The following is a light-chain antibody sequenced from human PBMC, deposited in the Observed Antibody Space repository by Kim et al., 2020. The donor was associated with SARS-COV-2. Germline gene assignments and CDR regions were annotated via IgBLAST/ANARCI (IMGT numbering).Light chain of an antibody. CDR1: SSNIGSNY. V-gene: IGLV1-47*01. CDR3: AAWDDSLSGVV. J-gene: IGLJ2*01. Sequence: QSVLTQPPSASGTPGQRVTISCSGSSSNIGSNYVYWYQQLPGTAPKLLIYRNNQRPSGVPDRFSVSKSGTSASLAISGLRSEDEADYYCAAWDDSLSGVVFGGGTQLTVL. CDR2: RNN.